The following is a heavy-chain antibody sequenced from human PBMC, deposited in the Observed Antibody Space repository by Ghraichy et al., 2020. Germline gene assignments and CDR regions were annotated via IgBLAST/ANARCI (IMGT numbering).Heavy chain of an antibody. D-gene: IGHD3-22*01. CDR2: INHSGST. Sequence: SETLSLTCAVYGGSFSGYYWSWIRQPPGKGLEWIGEINHSGSTNYNPSLKSRVTISVDTSKNQFSLKLSSVTAADTAVYYCARVPRRNYYDSSGYYGRQLWFDPWGQGTLVTVSS. CDR1: GGSFSGYY. V-gene: IGHV4-34*01. J-gene: IGHJ5*02. CDR3: ARVPRRNYYDSSGYYGRQLWFDP.